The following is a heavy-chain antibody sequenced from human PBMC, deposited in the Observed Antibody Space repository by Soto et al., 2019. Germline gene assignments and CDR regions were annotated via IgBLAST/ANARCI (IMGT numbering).Heavy chain of an antibody. Sequence: GESLKISCNGSGYIFTSYWIGWVRQMPGKGLEWMGIIYPGDSDTRYSPSFQGQVTISADKSISTAYLQWSSLKASDTAMYYCVRVSSSTPWGWFDPWGQGTLVTVSS. V-gene: IGHV5-51*01. CDR2: IYPGDSDT. CDR3: VRVSSSTPWGWFDP. J-gene: IGHJ5*02. D-gene: IGHD2-2*01. CDR1: GYIFTSYW.